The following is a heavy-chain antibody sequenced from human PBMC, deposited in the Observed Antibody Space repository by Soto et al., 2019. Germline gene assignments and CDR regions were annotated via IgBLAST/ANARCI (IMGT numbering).Heavy chain of an antibody. CDR2: ISSSGSTI. J-gene: IGHJ6*02. CDR1: GFTFSSYE. V-gene: IGHV3-48*03. CDR3: ARWVLGNWNYNGMDV. Sequence: GGSLRLSCAASGFTFSSYEMNWVRQAPGKGLEWVSYISSSGSTIYYADSVKGRFTISRDNAKNSLYLQMNSLRAEDTAVYYCARWVLGNWNYNGMDVWGQGTTVTVSS. D-gene: IGHD1-20*01.